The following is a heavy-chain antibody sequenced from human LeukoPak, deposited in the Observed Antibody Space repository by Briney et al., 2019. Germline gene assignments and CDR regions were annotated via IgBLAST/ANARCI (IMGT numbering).Heavy chain of an antibody. D-gene: IGHD3-22*01. V-gene: IGHV1-18*01. CDR1: GYTFTSYG. J-gene: IGHJ3*02. CDR3: ARDLSRDHYDSGDDAFDI. CDR2: ISAYNGNT. Sequence: GASVKVSCKASGYTFTSYGISWVRQAPGQGLEWMGWISAYNGNTNYAQKLQGRVTMTTDTSTSTAYMELRSLRSDDTAVYYCARDLSRDHYDSGDDAFDIWGQGTMVTVSS.